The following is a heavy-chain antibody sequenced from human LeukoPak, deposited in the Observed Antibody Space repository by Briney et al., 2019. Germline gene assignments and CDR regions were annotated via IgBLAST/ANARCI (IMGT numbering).Heavy chain of an antibody. CDR1: GFTFSSYA. V-gene: IGHV3-23*01. Sequence: PGGSLRLSCAASGFTFSSYAMSWVRQAPGKGLEWVSGISGSGGGTYYADSVKGRFTISRDNSKNTLFLQMNSLRAEDTAVYYCAKSSVVSKRFDYWGQGTLVTVSS. CDR2: ISGSGGGT. J-gene: IGHJ4*02. D-gene: IGHD2-2*01. CDR3: AKSSVVSKRFDY.